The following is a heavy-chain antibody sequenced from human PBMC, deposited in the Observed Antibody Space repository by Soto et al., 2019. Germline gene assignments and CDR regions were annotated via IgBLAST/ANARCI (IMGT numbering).Heavy chain of an antibody. CDR2: ISDYIDHT. J-gene: IGHJ3*02. CDR1: GYTFSKYG. Sequence: ASVKVSCKASGYTFSKYGISWVRQAPGQGLEYMGWISDYIDHTHYAQNLQGRVTLTTDRSTSTAYMELRSLRSDDTAVYFCAREGTSGHAFDIWGQGTMVTVSS. D-gene: IGHD2-8*01. CDR3: AREGTSGHAFDI. V-gene: IGHV1-18*01.